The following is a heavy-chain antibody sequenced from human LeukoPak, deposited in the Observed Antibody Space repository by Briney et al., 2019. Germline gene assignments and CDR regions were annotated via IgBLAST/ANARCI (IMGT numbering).Heavy chain of an antibody. Sequence: SETLSLTCTDSGGSISSSSYYWGWIRQPPGKGLEWIGYIYYSGSTNYNPSLKSRVTISVDTSKNQFSLKLSSVTAADTAVYYCAREVLRSGWYGGEFDYWGQGTLVTVST. CDR3: AREVLRSGWYGGEFDY. CDR1: GGSISSSSYY. CDR2: IYYSGST. D-gene: IGHD6-19*01. V-gene: IGHV4-61*01. J-gene: IGHJ4*02.